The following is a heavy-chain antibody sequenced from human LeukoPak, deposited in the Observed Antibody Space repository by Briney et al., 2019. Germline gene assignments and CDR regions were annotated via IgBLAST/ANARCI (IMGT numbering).Heavy chain of an antibody. D-gene: IGHD1-14*01. V-gene: IGHV4-4*07. Sequence: SETLSLTCTVSDDFSSSYYWSWIRQPAGKGLEWIGRIYTSGSTNYNPSLKSRVTMSVDTSKNQFSLKLSAVTAADTAVYYCARHNRNWYLDYWGQGTLVTVSS. CDR1: DDFSSSYY. J-gene: IGHJ4*02. CDR3: ARHNRNWYLDY. CDR2: IYTSGST.